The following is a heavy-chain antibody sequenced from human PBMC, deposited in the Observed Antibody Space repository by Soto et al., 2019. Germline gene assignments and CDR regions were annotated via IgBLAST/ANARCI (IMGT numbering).Heavy chain of an antibody. CDR2: IRNKADSYTT. Sequence: EVQLVESGGGLVQPGGSLRLSCITSGFTFSDHYMDWVRQAPGKGLEWVGRIRNKADSYTTQYAASVKGRFSISRDDSKNSLYRQMNSLKTEDTAMYYCARDRRGGTQPLDYWGQGTLVTVSS. D-gene: IGHD1-26*01. CDR3: ARDRRGGTQPLDY. CDR1: GFTFSDHY. V-gene: IGHV3-72*01. J-gene: IGHJ4*02.